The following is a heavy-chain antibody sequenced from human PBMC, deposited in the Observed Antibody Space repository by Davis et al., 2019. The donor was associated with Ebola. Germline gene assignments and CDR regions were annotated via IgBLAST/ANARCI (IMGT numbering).Heavy chain of an antibody. CDR3: ARKSTFFDY. D-gene: IGHD3-16*01. CDR2: IKQDGSEK. J-gene: IGHJ4*02. Sequence: PGGSLRLSCAASGFTFSNYWMSWVRQAPGKGLEWVADIKQDGSEKYYVDSVKGRFTISRDNAKNSLYLQMNSLRAEDTAVYYCARKSTFFDYWGQGTRVTVSS. V-gene: IGHV3-7*03. CDR1: GFTFSNYW.